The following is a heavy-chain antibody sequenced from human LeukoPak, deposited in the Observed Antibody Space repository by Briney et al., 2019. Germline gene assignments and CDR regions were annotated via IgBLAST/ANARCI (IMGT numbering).Heavy chain of an antibody. Sequence: GGSPRLSCAASGLTFKNYAMTWVRQAPGKGLEWVSTISGKGDSTYYADSVKGRFTISRDNSKNTLSLQMNSLRADDTAVYYCAKGGHFSWFDPWGQGTLVTVSS. CDR1: GLTFKNYA. CDR3: AKGGHFSWFDP. V-gene: IGHV3-23*01. D-gene: IGHD1-26*01. J-gene: IGHJ5*02. CDR2: ISGKGDST.